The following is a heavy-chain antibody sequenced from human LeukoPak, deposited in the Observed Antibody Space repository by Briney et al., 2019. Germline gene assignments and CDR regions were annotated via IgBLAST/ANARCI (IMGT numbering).Heavy chain of an antibody. CDR2: ISSSGSTR. J-gene: IGHJ4*02. CDR1: GFTFSSYW. D-gene: IGHD3-10*01. CDR3: ARGWGE. Sequence: PGGSLRLSCAASGFTFSSYWMKWVRQAPGKGLEWVSYISSSGSTRYYADSVKGRFIISRDNAKNSLYLQMNSLRAEDTAVYYCARGWGEGGQGTLVTVSS. V-gene: IGHV3-48*04.